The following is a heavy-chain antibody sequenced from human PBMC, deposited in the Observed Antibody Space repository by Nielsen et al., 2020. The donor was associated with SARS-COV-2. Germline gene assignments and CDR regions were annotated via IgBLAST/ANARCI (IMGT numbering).Heavy chain of an antibody. D-gene: IGHD2-2*01. V-gene: IGHV3-20*01. Sequence: GESLKISCAASGFTFDDYGMSWVRQAPGKGLEWVSGINWNGGSTGYADSVKGRFTISRDNAKNSLYLQMNSLRAEDTALYHCARDIGDIVVVPAVGRWYWFDPWGQGTLVTVSS. CDR2: INWNGGST. CDR3: ARDIGDIVVVPAVGRWYWFDP. CDR1: GFTFDDYG. J-gene: IGHJ5*02.